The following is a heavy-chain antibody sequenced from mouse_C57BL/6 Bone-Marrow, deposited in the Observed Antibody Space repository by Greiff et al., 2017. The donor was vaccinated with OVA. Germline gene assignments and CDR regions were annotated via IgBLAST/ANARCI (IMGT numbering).Heavy chain of an antibody. V-gene: IGHV1-26*01. J-gene: IGHJ4*01. CDR1: GYTFTDYY. D-gene: IGHD2-3*01. CDR3: ERFLIYDGYYHAMDY. CDR2: INPNNGGT. Sequence: EVQLQQSGPELVKPGASVKISCKASGYTFTDYYMNWVKQSHGKSLEWIGDINPNNGGTSYNQKFKGKATLTVDKSSSTAYMELRSLTSEDSAVDYCERFLIYDGYYHAMDYWGQGTSVTVAS.